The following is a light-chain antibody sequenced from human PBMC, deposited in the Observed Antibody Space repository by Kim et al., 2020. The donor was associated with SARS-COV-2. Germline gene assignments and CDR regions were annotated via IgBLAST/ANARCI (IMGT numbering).Light chain of an antibody. J-gene: IGKJ4*01. CDR3: HQYNNWPLT. Sequence: SPGERATPYCRASQSVSSNLAWYQPKPGQAPRLLIYGASTRATGIPARFSGSGSGTQFTLTISSLQSEDFAVYYCHQYNNWPLTFGGGTKVDIK. CDR1: QSVSSN. CDR2: GAS. V-gene: IGKV3-15*01.